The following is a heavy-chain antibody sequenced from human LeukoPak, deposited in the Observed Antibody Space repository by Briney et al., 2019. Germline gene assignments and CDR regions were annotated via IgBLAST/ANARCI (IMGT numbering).Heavy chain of an antibody. J-gene: IGHJ4*02. CDR2: IYYSGST. CDR1: GGSISSYY. V-gene: IGHV4-59*01. CDR3: ARGLYDILTGYYVFDY. D-gene: IGHD3-9*01. Sequence: SETLSLTCTVSGGSISSYYWSWIRQPPGKGLEWIGYIYYSGSTNYNPSLKSRVTISVDTSKNQFSLKPSSVTAADTAVYYCARGLYDILTGYYVFDYWGQGTLVTVSS.